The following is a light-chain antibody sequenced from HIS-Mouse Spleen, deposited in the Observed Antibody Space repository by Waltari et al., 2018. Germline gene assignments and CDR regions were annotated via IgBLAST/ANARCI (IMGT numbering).Light chain of an antibody. CDR2: EDS. J-gene: IGLJ2*01. CDR3: YSTDSSGNHRV. V-gene: IGLV3-10*01. Sequence: SYELTQPPSVSVSPGQTARITCPGDELTKKYATWYQQKSGQAPVLVIYEDSKRPSGIPERFSGSSSGTMATLTISGAQVEDEADYYCYSTDSSGNHRVFGGGTKLTVL. CDR1: ELTKKY.